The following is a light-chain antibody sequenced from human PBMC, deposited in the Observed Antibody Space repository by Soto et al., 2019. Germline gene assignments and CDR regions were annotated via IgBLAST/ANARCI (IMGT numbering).Light chain of an antibody. V-gene: IGKV3-15*01. J-gene: IGKJ1*01. CDR1: QSIGTN. Sequence: EIVLTQSPATLSLSPGERAPLSCRASQSIGTNLAWYQQKPGQPPRLLILAASTRATGIAARFSGRGSGIEFTLTISSRESEDVAVYFCQQYNKGPLAFGHGTKVDIK. CDR3: QQYNKGPLA. CDR2: AAS.